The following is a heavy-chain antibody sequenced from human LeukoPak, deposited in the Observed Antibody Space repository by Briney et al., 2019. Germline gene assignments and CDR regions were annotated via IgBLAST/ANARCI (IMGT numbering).Heavy chain of an antibody. V-gene: IGHV1-2*02. J-gene: IGHJ4*02. D-gene: IGHD1-26*01. CDR1: GYTFSGYY. CDR2: INFNSGDT. CDR3: VRERGATADY. Sequence: GASVKVSCKASGYTFSGYYIHWVRQAPGQGLEWMGWINFNSGDTNYAQKFQGRVTVTRDTSISTTYMELSSLRADDTAIYHCVRERGATADYWGQGTLVTVSS.